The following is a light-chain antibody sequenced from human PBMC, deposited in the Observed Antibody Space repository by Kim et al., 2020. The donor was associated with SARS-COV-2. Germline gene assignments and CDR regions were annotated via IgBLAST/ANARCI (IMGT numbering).Light chain of an antibody. Sequence: VSPGEGATLSCRASRSVNNNLAWYQRKPGQAPILLIYNSSTRATDVPARFSGSGSGTEFTLTISSLQSEDFALYICQHYNNWPRTFGLGTKVDIK. CDR3: QHYNNWPRT. J-gene: IGKJ1*01. V-gene: IGKV3-15*01. CDR1: RSVNNN. CDR2: NSS.